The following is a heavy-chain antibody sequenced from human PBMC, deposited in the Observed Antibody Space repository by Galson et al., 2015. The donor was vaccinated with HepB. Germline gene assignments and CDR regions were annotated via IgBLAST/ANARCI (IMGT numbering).Heavy chain of an antibody. CDR3: AMFPNFDY. Sequence: SLRHSCADPGFTYRIHAMIWARQAHGKGLECVSAISTSGGVTYYADSVEGRFTISRDNSKTTLLLQMNSLRAEDTAVYYCAMFPNFDYWGQGTLVTVSS. J-gene: IGHJ4*02. D-gene: IGHD3-10*02. CDR1: GFTYRIHA. CDR2: ISTSGGVT. V-gene: IGHV3-23*01.